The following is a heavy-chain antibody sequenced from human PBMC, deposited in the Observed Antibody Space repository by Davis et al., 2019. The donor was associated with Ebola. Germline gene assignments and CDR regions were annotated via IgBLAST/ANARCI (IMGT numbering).Heavy chain of an antibody. D-gene: IGHD4-17*01. CDR3: AREAATVTTMGAHFDY. Sequence: GESLKISCAASGFTFSSYAMHWVRQAPGKGLEWVAVISYDGSNKYYADSVKGRFTISRDNSKNTLYLQMNSLRAEDTAMYYCAREAATVTTMGAHFDYWGQGTLVTVSS. J-gene: IGHJ4*02. V-gene: IGHV3-30-3*01. CDR1: GFTFSSYA. CDR2: ISYDGSNK.